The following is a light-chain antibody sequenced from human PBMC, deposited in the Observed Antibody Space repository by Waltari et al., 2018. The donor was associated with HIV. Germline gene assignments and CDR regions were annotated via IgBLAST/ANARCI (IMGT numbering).Light chain of an antibody. CDR3: CSYGGAYNWL. Sequence: QSALTQPRSVSGSPGQSVTISCTGTSADIRSHNDVSWYKQSPGKGPNFILYDVSKRGAGVPDRFSGSKSGNTSSLTISGFRAEEEADYHCCSYGGAYNWLFGTGTKVT. CDR2: DVS. J-gene: IGLJ1*01. CDR1: SADIRSHND. V-gene: IGLV2-11*01.